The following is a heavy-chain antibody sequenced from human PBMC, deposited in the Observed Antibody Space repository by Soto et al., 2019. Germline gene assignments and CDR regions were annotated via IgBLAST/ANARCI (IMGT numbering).Heavy chain of an antibody. CDR2: IKQDGRDK. CDR3: ARDGVITVEGVIVLDY. CDR1: GFTFSDYW. V-gene: IGHV3-7*01. J-gene: IGHJ4*02. D-gene: IGHD3-16*02. Sequence: EVQLVESGGGLVQPGGSLRLSCAASGFTFSDYWMSWVRQAPGKGLEWVANIKQDGRDKYYVDSVNGRFTISRDNAKNSLYLQMNSLRAEDTAVYYCARDGVITVEGVIVLDYCGQVTLVTVSS.